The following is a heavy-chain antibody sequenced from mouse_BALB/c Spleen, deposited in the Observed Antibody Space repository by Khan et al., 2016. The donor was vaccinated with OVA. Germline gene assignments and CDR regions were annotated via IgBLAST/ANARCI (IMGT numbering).Heavy chain of an antibody. V-gene: IGHV1-7*01. CDR1: GYPFINYW. D-gene: IGHD1-1*01. CDR2: INPSTGYT. CDR3: ARRGLRWDFDY. Sequence: QVQLQQSGAELAKPGASVKMSCKASGYPFINYWILWVKQRPGQGLEWIGYINPSTGYTEYNQNFKDKATLTADKSSSTAYMQLSSLTSEDSAVYYCARRGLRWDFDYWGQGTTLTVSS. J-gene: IGHJ2*01.